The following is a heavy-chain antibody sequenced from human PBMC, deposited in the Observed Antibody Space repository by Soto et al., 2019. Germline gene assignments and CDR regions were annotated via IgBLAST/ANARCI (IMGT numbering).Heavy chain of an antibody. V-gene: IGHV3-11*06. J-gene: IGHJ6*02. CDR1: GFTFSDYY. Sequence: PGGSLRLSCAASGFTFSDYYMSWIRQAPGKGLEYISYISSCSGSTNYADSVKGRFTISRDNAKNSLYLQMSSLRAEDTAVYYCARDRGGYDRLYYYHGMDVWGQGTTVTVSS. CDR3: ARDRGGYDRLYYYHGMDV. D-gene: IGHD5-12*01. CDR2: ISSCSGST.